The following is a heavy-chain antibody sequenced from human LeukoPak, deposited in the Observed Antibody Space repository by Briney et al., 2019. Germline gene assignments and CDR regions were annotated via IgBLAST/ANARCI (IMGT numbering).Heavy chain of an antibody. J-gene: IGHJ3*02. Sequence: GASVKVSCKASGYTFTYRYLHWVRQAPGQALEWMGWITPFNGNTNYAQKFQDRVTITRDRSMSTAYMELSSLRSEDTAMYYCARLAVAGGDAFDIWGQGTMVTVSS. CDR3: ARLAVAGGDAFDI. D-gene: IGHD6-19*01. CDR2: ITPFNGNT. V-gene: IGHV1-45*02. CDR1: GYTFTYRY.